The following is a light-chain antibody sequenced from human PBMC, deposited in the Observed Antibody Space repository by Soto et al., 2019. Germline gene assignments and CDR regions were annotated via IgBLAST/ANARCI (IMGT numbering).Light chain of an antibody. Sequence: QSALAQPPSASGSPGQSVTISCTGTKNDIGVYDFVSWYQHHPGKAPRLIIYEVVQRPSGVSDRFSGSKSGITASLTISGLQTEDEADYYCISYTDRQSYLFGTGTKVTVL. CDR3: ISYTDRQSYL. J-gene: IGLJ1*01. CDR1: KNDIGVYDF. CDR2: EVV. V-gene: IGLV2-8*01.